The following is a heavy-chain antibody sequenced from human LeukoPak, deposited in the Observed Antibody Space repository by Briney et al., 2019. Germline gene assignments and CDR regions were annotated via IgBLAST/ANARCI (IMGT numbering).Heavy chain of an antibody. Sequence: PGGSLRLSCAASGFTFSSYGMHWVRQAPGKGLEWVAFIRYDGSNKYYADSVKGRFTISRDNSKNTLYLQMNSLRAEDTAVYYCAKDKGEMATRLLFDYWGQGTLVTVSS. CDR2: IRYDGSNK. CDR3: AKDKGEMATRLLFDY. V-gene: IGHV3-30*02. CDR1: GFTFSSYG. D-gene: IGHD5-24*01. J-gene: IGHJ4*02.